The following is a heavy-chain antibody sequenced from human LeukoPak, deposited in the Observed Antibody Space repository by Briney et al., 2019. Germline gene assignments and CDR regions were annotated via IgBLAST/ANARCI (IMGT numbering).Heavy chain of an antibody. V-gene: IGHV4-39*01. CDR3: ARRYDAFDY. J-gene: IGHJ4*02. CDR2: IFYSGST. Sequence: SETLSLTCTVSGGSISSSSYYWAWIRQPPGKGLEWIGNIFYSGSTYYNPSLKSRVTISVDTSKNQFSLKLSSVTAADTAVYYCARRYDAFDYWGQGTLVTVSS. D-gene: IGHD1-1*01. CDR1: GGSISSSSYY.